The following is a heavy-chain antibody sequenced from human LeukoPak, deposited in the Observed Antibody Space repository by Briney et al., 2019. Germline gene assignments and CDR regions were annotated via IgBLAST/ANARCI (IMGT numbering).Heavy chain of an antibody. V-gene: IGHV3-23*01. J-gene: IGHJ6*02. CDR1: GFTFSTYA. CDR2: VSGTGGRT. Sequence: GGSLILSCAASGFTFSTYAMSWVRQAPGKGLEWVSVVSGTGGRTYYADSVKGRFTISRDNSKNTLYLQMNSLRAEDTAVYYCAKRSRRLTIVRGVPREDVWGQGTTVTVSS. D-gene: IGHD3-10*01. CDR3: AKRSRRLTIVRGVPREDV.